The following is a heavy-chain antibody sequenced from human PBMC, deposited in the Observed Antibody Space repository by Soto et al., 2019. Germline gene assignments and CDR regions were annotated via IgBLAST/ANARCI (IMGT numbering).Heavy chain of an antibody. Sequence: PSETLSLTCAVYGGSFSGYYWSWIRQPPGKGLEWIGEINHSGSTNYNPSLKSRVTISVDTSKNQFSLKLSSVTAADTAVYYCARGVKFVDHSSSWYYFDYWGQGTMVTVYS. CDR1: GGSFSGYY. CDR2: INHSGST. J-gene: IGHJ4*02. CDR3: ARGVKFVDHSSSWYYFDY. V-gene: IGHV4-34*01. D-gene: IGHD6-13*01.